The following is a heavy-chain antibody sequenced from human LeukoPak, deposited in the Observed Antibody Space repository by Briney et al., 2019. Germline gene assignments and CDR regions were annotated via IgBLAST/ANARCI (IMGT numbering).Heavy chain of an antibody. D-gene: IGHD6-19*01. CDR2: IRSKAYGGTT. CDR1: GFTFGDYA. CDR3: SRGIPTPGYSSGWYRIDY. J-gene: IGHJ4*02. V-gene: IGHV3-49*03. Sequence: GRSLRLSCTSSGFTFGDYAMSWFRQAPGKGLEWVGFIRSKAYGGTTEYAASVKGRFTISRDDSKSIAYLQMNSLKTEDTAVYYCSRGIPTPGYSSGWYRIDYWGQGTPVTVSS.